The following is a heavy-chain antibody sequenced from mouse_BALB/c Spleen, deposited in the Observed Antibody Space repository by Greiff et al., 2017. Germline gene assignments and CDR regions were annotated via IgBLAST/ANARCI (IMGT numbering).Heavy chain of an antibody. CDR3: AREIYYGYDEFAY. J-gene: IGHJ3*01. CDR2: INPSTGYT. V-gene: IGHV1-7*01. Sequence: QVQLKQSGAELAKPGASVKMSCKASGYTFTSYWMHWVKQRPGQGLEWIGYINPSTGYTEYNQKFKDKATLTADKSSSTAYMQLSSLTSEDSAVYYCAREIYYGYDEFAYWGQGTLVTVSA. CDR1: GYTFTSYW. D-gene: IGHD2-2*01.